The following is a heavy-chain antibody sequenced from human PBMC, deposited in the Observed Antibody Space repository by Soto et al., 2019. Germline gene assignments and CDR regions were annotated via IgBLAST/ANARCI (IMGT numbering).Heavy chain of an antibody. V-gene: IGHV1-2*04. J-gene: IGHJ6*02. CDR2: INPNSGGT. D-gene: IGHD6-13*01. CDR1: GYTFTGYY. CDR3: ARDGIAAAGTHYYGMDV. Sequence: QVQLVQSGAEVKKPGASVKVSCKAPGYTFTGYYMHWVRQAPGQGLEWMGWINPNSGGTNYAQKFEGWVTMTRDTSISTAYMELSRLRSDDTAVYYCARDGIAAAGTHYYGMDVWGQGTTVTVSS.